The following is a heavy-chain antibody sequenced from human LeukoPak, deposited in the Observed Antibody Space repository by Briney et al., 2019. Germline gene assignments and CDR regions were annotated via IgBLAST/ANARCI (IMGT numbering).Heavy chain of an antibody. Sequence: VGSLRLSCAASGFTFSSYEMNWVRQAPGKGLEWVSYISSSGANIKYADSVKGRFTISRGNAKNSVYLQMNSLRAEDTAVYYCARGTAQLYVDYYFDYWGQGTLVTVSS. CDR3: ARGTAQLYVDYYFDY. V-gene: IGHV3-48*03. J-gene: IGHJ4*02. CDR2: ISSSGANI. D-gene: IGHD2-2*01. CDR1: GFTFSSYE.